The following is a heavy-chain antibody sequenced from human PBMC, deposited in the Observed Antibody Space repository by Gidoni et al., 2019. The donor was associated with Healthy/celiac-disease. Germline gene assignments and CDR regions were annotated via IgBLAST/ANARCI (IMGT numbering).Heavy chain of an antibody. D-gene: IGHD6-6*01. CDR2: IDHSGST. J-gene: IGHJ6*02. CDR3: ARGNGDSSSSGDYHYGMDV. Sequence: QVQLQQWGAGLLKPSETLSLTCDVYGGSFSGYYWSWIRQPPGKGLEWIGKIDHSGSTNYNPALKSRVTISVDTSKYQFSLRLSAVTAADTAVYYCARGNGDSSSSGDYHYGMDVWGQGTTVTVSS. V-gene: IGHV4-34*01. CDR1: GGSFSGYY.